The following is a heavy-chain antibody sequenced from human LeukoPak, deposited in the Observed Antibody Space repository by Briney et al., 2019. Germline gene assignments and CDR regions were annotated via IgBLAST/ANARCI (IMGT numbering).Heavy chain of an antibody. CDR1: GFSISSDYY. D-gene: IGHD3-10*01. CDR2: VSHSGIT. V-gene: IGHV4-38-2*02. J-gene: IGHJ5*02. Sequence: SETLSLTCTVSGFSISSDYYWGWIRQPPGKGLEWLGSVSHSGITYYNSSLNSRVTISVDTSKNQFSLKVNSVTAADTAVYYCARLVIPWGQGILITVSS. CDR3: ARLVIP.